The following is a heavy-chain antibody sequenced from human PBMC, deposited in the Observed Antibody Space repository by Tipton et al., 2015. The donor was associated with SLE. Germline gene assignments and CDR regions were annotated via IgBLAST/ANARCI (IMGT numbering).Heavy chain of an antibody. J-gene: IGHJ4*02. CDR1: GDSITSDY. CDR2: IKHSGST. CDR3: ARRTLLDYNISSPTFDS. D-gene: IGHD6-6*01. Sequence: TLSLTCTVSGDSITSDYWTWIRQPPGKGLEGIGEIKHSGSTNYNPSLKSRVTISVDTSKSQFALKLRSVTAADTAVYYCARRTLLDYNISSPTFDSWGQGTLVTVSS. V-gene: IGHV4-34*01.